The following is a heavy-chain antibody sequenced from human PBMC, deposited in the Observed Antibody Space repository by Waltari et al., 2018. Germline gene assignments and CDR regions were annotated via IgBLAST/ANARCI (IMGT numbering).Heavy chain of an antibody. Sequence: QLQLQESGPGLVKPSENLSLTCTVSGGSISSRSYYWGWIRQPPGKGLEWIGSIYYSGSTYYNPSLKSRVTISVDTSKNQFSLKLSSVTAADTAVYYCAISMRIQLWLRSKQDAFDIWGQGTMVTVSS. CDR1: GGSISSRSYY. J-gene: IGHJ3*02. D-gene: IGHD5-18*01. CDR3: AISMRIQLWLRSKQDAFDI. CDR2: IYYSGST. V-gene: IGHV4-39*07.